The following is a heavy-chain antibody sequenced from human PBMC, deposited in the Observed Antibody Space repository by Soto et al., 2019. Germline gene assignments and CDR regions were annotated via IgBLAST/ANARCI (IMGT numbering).Heavy chain of an antibody. Sequence: GVSLRLSCAASGFTFYSSAMSWVRQAPGKGLEWVSAISTTGGNTLYADSVKGRFTISRDNSKNTLYLQMNSLRAEDTAIYYCAKPSGGSYPESRVFDSWGQGTRVTVSS. V-gene: IGHV3-23*01. J-gene: IGHJ4*02. CDR2: ISTTGGNT. D-gene: IGHD1-26*01. CDR3: AKPSGGSYPESRVFDS. CDR1: GFTFYSSA.